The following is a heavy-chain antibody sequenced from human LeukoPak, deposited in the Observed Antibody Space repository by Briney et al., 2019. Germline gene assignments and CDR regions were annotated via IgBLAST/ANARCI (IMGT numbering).Heavy chain of an antibody. V-gene: IGHV1-3*01. CDR2: INAGNGDT. CDR3: ARGYYYGSGSYYNRGLVDY. D-gene: IGHD3-10*01. J-gene: IGHJ4*02. CDR1: GYTFTTYT. Sequence: ASVKVSCKASGYTFTTYTMHWVRQAPGQRLEWMGWINAGNGDTKYSQKFQGRVTMTRDTSISTAYMELSRLRSDDTAVYYCARGYYYGSGSYYNRGLVDYWGQGTLVTVSS.